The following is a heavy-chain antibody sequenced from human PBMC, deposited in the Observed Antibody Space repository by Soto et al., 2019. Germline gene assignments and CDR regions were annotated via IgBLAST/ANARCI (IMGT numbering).Heavy chain of an antibody. V-gene: IGHV1-2*02. CDR1: GYTFTGHY. CDR2: INSNSVGT. CDR3: GREAMVRAAHGFDI. Sequence: QVQLVQSGAEVKKPGASVKVSCKGSGYTFTGHYMHWVRQAPGQGLEWMGWINSNSVGTNYAQKFQGRVTMTRDTSIGTAYMELSRLRSDDTAVYYCGREAMVRAAHGFDIWGQGAMVTVSS. D-gene: IGHD3-10*01. J-gene: IGHJ3*02.